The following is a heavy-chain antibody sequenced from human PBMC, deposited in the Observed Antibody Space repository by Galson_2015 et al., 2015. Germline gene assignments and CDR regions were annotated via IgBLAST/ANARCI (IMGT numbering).Heavy chain of an antibody. CDR1: GYTLTELS. CDR3: ATVRIQLWYAHPSYYFDY. J-gene: IGHJ4*02. CDR2: FDPEDGET. V-gene: IGHV1-24*01. D-gene: IGHD5-18*01. Sequence: SVKVSCKVSGYTLTELSMHWVRQAPGKGLEWMGGFDPEDGETIYAQKFQGRVTMTEDTSTDTAYMELSSLRSEDTAVYYCATVRIQLWYAHPSYYFDYWGQGTLVTVSS.